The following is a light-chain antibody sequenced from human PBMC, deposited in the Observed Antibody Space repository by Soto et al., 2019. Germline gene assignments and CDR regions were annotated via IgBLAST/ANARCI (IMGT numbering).Light chain of an antibody. CDR3: MQGTHWRPYT. J-gene: IGKJ2*01. V-gene: IGKV2-30*02. Sequence: DVVMTQSPLSLPVTLGQPASISCRSSQSLVHSDGKTYLNWFQQRPGQSPRRLIYKVSNRDSGVPDRFSGSGSGTDFTLKISRVEAEDVWVYYCMQGTHWRPYTFGQGTKLEIK. CDR1: QSLVHSDGKTY. CDR2: KVS.